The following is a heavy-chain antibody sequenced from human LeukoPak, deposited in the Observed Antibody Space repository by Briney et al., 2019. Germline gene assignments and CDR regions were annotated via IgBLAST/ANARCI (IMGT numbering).Heavy chain of an antibody. CDR2: ISWNSGSV. CDR1: GFTFDDYA. Sequence: GGSLSLSCTASGFTFDDYAMHWVRQAPGKGLEWVSGISWNSGSVGYADSVKGRFTISRDNAKNSLYLQMNSLRTEDTALYYCAKEDGDKGPFDSWGQGTLVAVSS. V-gene: IGHV3-9*01. D-gene: IGHD4-23*01. CDR3: AKEDGDKGPFDS. J-gene: IGHJ4*02.